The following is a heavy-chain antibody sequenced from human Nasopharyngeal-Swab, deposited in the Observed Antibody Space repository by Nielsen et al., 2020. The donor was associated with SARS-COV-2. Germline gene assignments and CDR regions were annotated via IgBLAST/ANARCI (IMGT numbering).Heavy chain of an antibody. D-gene: IGHD5-18*01. CDR1: GGTFSSYA. V-gene: IGHV1-69*06. Sequence: SVKVSCKASGGTFSSYAISWVRQAPGQGLEWMGGIIPIFGTANYAQKFQGRVTITADKSTSTAYMELSGLRSEDTAVYYCARGDVDTAMVTRFDPWGQGTLVTVSS. CDR2: IIPIFGTA. J-gene: IGHJ5*02. CDR3: ARGDVDTAMVTRFDP.